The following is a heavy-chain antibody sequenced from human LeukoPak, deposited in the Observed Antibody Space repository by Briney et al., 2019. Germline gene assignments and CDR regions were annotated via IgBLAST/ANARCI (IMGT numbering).Heavy chain of an antibody. CDR3: ATSSGRSKGLKN. J-gene: IGHJ4*02. CDR2: IYYSGST. CDR1: GGSISSSSYY. V-gene: IGHV4-39*01. D-gene: IGHD3-22*01. Sequence: SETLSLTCTVSGGSISSSSYYWGWIRQPPGKGLEWIGSIYYSGSTYYNPSLKSRVTISVDTSKNQFSLKLSSVTAADTAVYYCATSSGRSKGLKNWGQGTLATVSS.